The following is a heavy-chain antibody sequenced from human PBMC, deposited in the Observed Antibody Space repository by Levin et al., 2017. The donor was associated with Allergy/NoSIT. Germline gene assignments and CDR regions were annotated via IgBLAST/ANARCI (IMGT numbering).Heavy chain of an antibody. CDR1: GYSFTGYH. CDR2: INPYSGCI. V-gene: IGHV1-2*02. CDR3: ARGDDMIRAPDY. J-gene: IGHJ4*02. Sequence: GESLKIFCKASGYSFTGYHMQWVRQAPGLGPEWIGWINPYSGCINYRQKFQGRVPLTRDPSISKADKELGRLGSDATAVYYCARGDDMIRAPDYWGQGTLVTVSS. D-gene: IGHD3-10*01.